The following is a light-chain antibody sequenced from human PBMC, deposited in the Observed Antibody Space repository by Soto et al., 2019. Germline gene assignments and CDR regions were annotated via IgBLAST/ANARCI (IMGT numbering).Light chain of an antibody. Sequence: EIVLTQSPGTLSLSPGERATLSCRASQSVSSYLAWYQQKPAQAPRLLIYGASSRATGIPDRFSGSGSATDFTLTISRLEPADFAVYYCQQYVSSSRTFGQGTKVEIK. CDR1: QSVSSY. CDR3: QQYVSSSRT. V-gene: IGKV3-20*01. J-gene: IGKJ1*01. CDR2: GAS.